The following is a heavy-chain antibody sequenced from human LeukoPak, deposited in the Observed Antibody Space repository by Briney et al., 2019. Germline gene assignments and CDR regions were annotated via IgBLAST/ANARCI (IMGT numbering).Heavy chain of an antibody. V-gene: IGHV1-2*02. D-gene: IGHD2-2*01. CDR3: AREEKYCSSTSCYGYWFDP. CDR2: INSNSGGT. CDR1: GYTFTGYY. J-gene: IGHJ5*02. Sequence: ASVKVSCKASGYTFTGYYMHWVRQAPGQGLEWMGWINSNSGGTNYAQKFQGRVTMTRDTSISTAYMELSRLRSDDTAVYYCAREEKYCSSTSCYGYWFDPWGQGTLVTVSS.